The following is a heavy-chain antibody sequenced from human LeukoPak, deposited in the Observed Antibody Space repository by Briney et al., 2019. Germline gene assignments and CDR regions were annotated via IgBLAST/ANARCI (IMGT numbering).Heavy chain of an antibody. CDR1: GFTFSSSA. CDR3: AKDIQCNY. D-gene: IGHD2-21*01. V-gene: IGHV3-23*01. J-gene: IGHJ4*02. CDR2: ISGSGGNT. Sequence: GGSLRLSCAASGFTFSSSAMTWVRQAPGKGLEWVSLISGSGGNTYYADSVKGRFTISRDNSKNTLYLQMNSRRGEDTAVYYCAKDIQCNYWGQGTLVTVSS.